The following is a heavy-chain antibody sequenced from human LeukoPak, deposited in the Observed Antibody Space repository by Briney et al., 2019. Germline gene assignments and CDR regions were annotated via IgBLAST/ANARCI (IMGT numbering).Heavy chain of an antibody. Sequence: PGGSLRLSCAASGFTFSSYGMHWVRQAPGKGLEWVAFIRYDGSNKYYADSVKGRFTISRDNSKNTLYLQMNSLRAEDTAVYYCAKDWVAAAGGPSPCLVYWGQGTLVTVSS. CDR3: AKDWVAAAGGPSPCLVY. D-gene: IGHD6-13*01. V-gene: IGHV3-30*02. J-gene: IGHJ4*02. CDR2: IRYDGSNK. CDR1: GFTFSSYG.